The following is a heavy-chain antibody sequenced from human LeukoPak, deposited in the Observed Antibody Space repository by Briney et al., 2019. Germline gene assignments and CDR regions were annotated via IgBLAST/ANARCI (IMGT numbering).Heavy chain of an antibody. CDR2: IHSGGST. Sequence: GGSLRLSCAASGFTVSNNYMSWVRQAPGKGLEWVSVIHSGGSTNYSDSVQGRFTISRDNSKTTVYLHMNSLRAEDTAVYYCARDSDTGYGPFPSWGQGPLVTVSS. V-gene: IGHV3-53*01. J-gene: IGHJ5*02. CDR1: GFTVSNNY. CDR3: ARDSDTGYGPFPS. D-gene: IGHD5-12*01.